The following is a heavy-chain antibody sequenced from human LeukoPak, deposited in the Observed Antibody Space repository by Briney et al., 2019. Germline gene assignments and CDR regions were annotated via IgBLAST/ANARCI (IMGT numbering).Heavy chain of an antibody. CDR3: ARRGDGGRSFDL. J-gene: IGHJ4*02. V-gene: IGHV3-23*01. CDR2: ISGDGGTI. CDR1: GFTLRSSA. D-gene: IGHD4-23*01. Sequence: GGSLRLSCAASGFTLRSSAMSWVRQAPGKGLEWVSAISGDGGTISYAASVRGRFTISRDNAKNTLFLQMNSLRAEDTAVYYCARRGDGGRSFDLWGQGTLVTVSS.